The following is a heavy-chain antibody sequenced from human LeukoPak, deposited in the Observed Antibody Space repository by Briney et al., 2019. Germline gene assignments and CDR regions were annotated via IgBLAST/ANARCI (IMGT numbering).Heavy chain of an antibody. J-gene: IGHJ5*02. CDR1: GGSINTYY. Sequence: SETLSLTCTVSGGSINTYYWSWIRQPPGKGLEWIGFVYYSGRTSYNPSLKSRVTISVDTSQSQFSLRLSSVTAADTAMYYCTRLGLGDEGCWFDPWGQGTLVTVSS. D-gene: IGHD3-10*01. CDR2: VYYSGRT. V-gene: IGHV4-59*01. CDR3: TRLGLGDEGCWFDP.